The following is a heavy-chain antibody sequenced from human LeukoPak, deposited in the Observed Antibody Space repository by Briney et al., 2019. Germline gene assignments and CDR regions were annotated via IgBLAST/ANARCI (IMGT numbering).Heavy chain of an antibody. Sequence: GASVRVSCTASGYTFTSYYMHWVRQAPGQGLEWMGIINHSGGSTSYAQKFQGRVTMTRDISTSTVYMELSSLRSEDTAVYYCARAKINMVRGVISPLDYWGQGTLVTVSS. D-gene: IGHD3-10*01. CDR1: GYTFTSYY. CDR2: INHSGGST. V-gene: IGHV1-46*01. CDR3: ARAKINMVRGVISPLDY. J-gene: IGHJ4*02.